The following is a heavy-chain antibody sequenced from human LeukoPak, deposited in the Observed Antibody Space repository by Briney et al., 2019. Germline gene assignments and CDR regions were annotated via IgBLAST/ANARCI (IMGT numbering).Heavy chain of an antibody. Sequence: PSQTVSLTCTVSRGAITSGGYSWNWIRQPPGKGLEWIGYISDRGPAYYNPSLKSRFTISVDRPKNQFFLTVTSVTAADTAVYFCARSRQASGLLGSWGQGTLVAVSS. V-gene: IGHV4-30-2*01. CDR3: ARSRQASGLLGS. J-gene: IGHJ5*01. CDR2: ISDRGPA. CDR1: RGAITSGGYS. D-gene: IGHD3-10*01.